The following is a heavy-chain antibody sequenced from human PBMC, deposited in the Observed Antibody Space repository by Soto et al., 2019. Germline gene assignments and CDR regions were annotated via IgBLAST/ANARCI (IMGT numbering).Heavy chain of an antibody. Sequence: ASVKVSCKASGYTLNSYAMHWVRQAPGQRLEWMGWINAGNGNTKYSQKFQGRVTITRDTSASTAYMELSSLRSEDTAVYYCARGLIQLDYYYYYGMDVWGQGTTVTVSS. CDR2: INAGNGNT. J-gene: IGHJ6*02. CDR3: ARGLIQLDYYYYYGMDV. CDR1: GYTLNSYA. D-gene: IGHD5-18*01. V-gene: IGHV1-3*01.